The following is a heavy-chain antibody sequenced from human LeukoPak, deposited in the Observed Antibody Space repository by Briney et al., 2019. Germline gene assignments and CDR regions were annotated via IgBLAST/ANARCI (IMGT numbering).Heavy chain of an antibody. Sequence: SETLSLTCTVSSGSISSGGYYWSWIRQHPGKGLEWIGYIYYSGSTYCNPSLKSRVTISVDTSKNQFSLKLSSVTAADTAVYYCARQARTALNYFDYWGQGTLVTVSS. CDR1: SGSISSGGYY. D-gene: IGHD6-6*01. J-gene: IGHJ4*02. CDR3: ARQARTALNYFDY. V-gene: IGHV4-31*03. CDR2: IYYSGST.